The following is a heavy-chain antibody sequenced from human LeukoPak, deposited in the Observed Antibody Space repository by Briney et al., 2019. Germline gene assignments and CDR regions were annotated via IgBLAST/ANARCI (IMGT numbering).Heavy chain of an antibody. V-gene: IGHV1-2*02. J-gene: IGHJ4*02. Sequence: ASVKVSCKASGYTFTGYYMHWVRQAPGQGLEWMGWINPNSGGTNYAQKLQGRVTMTTDTSTSTAYMELRSLRSDDTAVYYCARVRRTVGYGSGPYYFDYWGQGTLVTVSS. CDR3: ARVRRTVGYGSGPYYFDY. D-gene: IGHD3-10*01. CDR2: INPNSGGT. CDR1: GYTFTGYY.